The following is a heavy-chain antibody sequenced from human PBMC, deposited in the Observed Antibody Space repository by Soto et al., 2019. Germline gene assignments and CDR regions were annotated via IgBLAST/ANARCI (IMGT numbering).Heavy chain of an antibody. Sequence: EVQLLESGGGLVQPGGSLRLSCAASGFTFSSYAMSWVRQAPGKGLEWVSAISGSGGSTYYADSVKGRFTISRDNSKYALYLQLNSVRAEDTAVYYCAYSSTPFDYWGQGTLVTVSS. CDR1: GFTFSSYA. J-gene: IGHJ4*02. CDR2: ISGSGGST. CDR3: AYSSTPFDY. V-gene: IGHV3-23*01. D-gene: IGHD6-13*01.